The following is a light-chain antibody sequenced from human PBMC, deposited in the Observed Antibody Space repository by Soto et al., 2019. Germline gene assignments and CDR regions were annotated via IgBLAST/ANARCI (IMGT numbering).Light chain of an antibody. Sequence: EIVMTQAPATLSLSPGERATLSCRSIPSVTSNLAWYQQKPEQAPKLLIYGASTRATAIPGRFSGSGSGTEFTLTISSLQSEDFAIYYCQHYHNWPRTFGQGTKVEIK. V-gene: IGKV3-15*01. J-gene: IGKJ1*01. CDR1: PSVTSN. CDR3: QHYHNWPRT. CDR2: GAS.